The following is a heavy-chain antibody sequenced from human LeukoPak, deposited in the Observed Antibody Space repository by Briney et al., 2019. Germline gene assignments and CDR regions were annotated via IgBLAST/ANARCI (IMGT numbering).Heavy chain of an antibody. CDR2: TYWDDDK. V-gene: IGHV2-5*02. CDR1: GFSLRTSGVG. Sequence: SGPTLVNPTPTLTLTCTFSGFSLRTSGVGVGWTRQPLGKALEWLALTYWDDDKRYIPSQKSRLTITEHNYKNQADHTITNMDPVDTATYYCAHSSTYYDILAGYSPISYFDCWGQGTLVTV. CDR3: AHSSTYYDILAGYSPISYFDC. J-gene: IGHJ4*02. D-gene: IGHD3-9*01.